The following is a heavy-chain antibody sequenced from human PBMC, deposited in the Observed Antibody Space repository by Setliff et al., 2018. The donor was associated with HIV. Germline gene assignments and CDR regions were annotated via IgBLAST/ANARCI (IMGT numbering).Heavy chain of an antibody. D-gene: IGHD6-13*01. CDR1: GVSITGHY. J-gene: IGHJ4*02. CDR3: AREDALTQQFDS. Sequence: SETLSLTCAVSGVSITGHYWSWMRQPPGKGLEWIGFIYYRVNSNINPSLKSRVTISIDTSKNQFSLKLTSVTAADTAVYSCAREDALTQQFDSWGQGTLVTAPQ. V-gene: IGHV4-59*11. CDR2: IYYRVNS.